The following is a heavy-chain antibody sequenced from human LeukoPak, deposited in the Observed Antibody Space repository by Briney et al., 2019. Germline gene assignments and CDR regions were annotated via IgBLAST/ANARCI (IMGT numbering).Heavy chain of an antibody. D-gene: IGHD2/OR15-2a*01. CDR1: GFTFSSYA. V-gene: IGHV3-64*01. J-gene: IGHJ3*01. CDR2: ISSNGGST. Sequence: GGSLRLSCAASGFTFSSYAMHWVRQAPGKGLEYVSAISSNGGSTYYANSVKGRFTISRDNSKNTLYLQMGSLRGEDTAVYYCARWGNNDAFDVWGQGTMVPVSS. CDR3: ARWGNNDAFDV.